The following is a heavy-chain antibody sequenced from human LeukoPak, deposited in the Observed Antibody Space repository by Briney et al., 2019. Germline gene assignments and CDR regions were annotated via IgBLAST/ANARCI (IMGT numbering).Heavy chain of an antibody. V-gene: IGHV3-21*04. Sequence: GGSLVLSWAASGFTFSSYSMNGVRQAPGKGLEGVSSISSSSSYIYYADSVKGRFTISRDNAQNSLYLQLNSLRAEDTAIYYCVRDRGTYRPIDYWGQGTLVTVSS. CDR1: GFTFSSYS. J-gene: IGHJ4*02. CDR2: ISSSSSYI. CDR3: VRDRGTYRPIDY. D-gene: IGHD1-26*01.